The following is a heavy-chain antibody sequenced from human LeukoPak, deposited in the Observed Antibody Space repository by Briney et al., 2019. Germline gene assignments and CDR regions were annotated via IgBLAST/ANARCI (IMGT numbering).Heavy chain of an antibody. J-gene: IGHJ4*02. D-gene: IGHD3-22*01. CDR1: GGSISGYY. Sequence: PSETLSLTCTVSGGSISGYYWSWIRQPAGKGLEWIGRIYTSGSTNYNPSLKSRVTMSVDTSKNQFSLKLSSVTAADTAVYYCARGGYDSSGYLFFDYWGQGTLVTVSS. V-gene: IGHV4-4*07. CDR2: IYTSGST. CDR3: ARGGYDSSGYLFFDY.